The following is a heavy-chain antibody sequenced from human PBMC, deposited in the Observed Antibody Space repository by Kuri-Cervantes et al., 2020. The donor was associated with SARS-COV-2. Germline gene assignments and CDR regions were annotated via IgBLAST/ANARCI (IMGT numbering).Heavy chain of an antibody. CDR3: ARDYEPAAQLTYYYYYGMDV. CDR1: GFTFSSYS. Sequence: GESLKISCAASGFTFSSYSMNWVRQAPGKGLEWVSSISSSSSYIYYADSVKGRFTISRDNAKNSLYLQVNSLRAEDTAVYYCARDYEPAAQLTYYYYYGMDVWGQGTTVTVSS. V-gene: IGHV3-21*01. J-gene: IGHJ6*02. CDR2: ISSSSSYI. D-gene: IGHD2-2*01.